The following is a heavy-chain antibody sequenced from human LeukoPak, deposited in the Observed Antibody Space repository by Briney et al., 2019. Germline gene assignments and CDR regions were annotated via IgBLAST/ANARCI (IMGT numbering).Heavy chain of an antibody. CDR1: GGSISSGSYY. V-gene: IGHV4-61*02. CDR3: ARGNAVWFGELFVWFDP. Sequence: SETLSLTCTVSGGSISSGSYYWSWIRQPAGKGLEWIGRIYTSGSTNYNPSLKSRVTISVDTSKNQFSLKLSSVTAADTAVYYCARGNAVWFGELFVWFDPWGQGTLVTVSS. CDR2: IYTSGST. J-gene: IGHJ5*02. D-gene: IGHD3-10*01.